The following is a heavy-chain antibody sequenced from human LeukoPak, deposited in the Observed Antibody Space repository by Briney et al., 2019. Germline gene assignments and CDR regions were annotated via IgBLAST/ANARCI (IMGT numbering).Heavy chain of an antibody. CDR3: SASHYSSSWYFY. J-gene: IGHJ4*02. CDR2: IYSGGTT. D-gene: IGHD6-13*01. Sequence: PGGSLRLSCAASGFTVSRNYMSWVRQAPGKGLEWVSVIYSGGTTYYADSVKGRFTISRDNSKDTLYLQMSSLRAEDTAVYYCSASHYSSSWYFYWGQGTLVTVSS. CDR1: GFTVSRNY. V-gene: IGHV3-53*01.